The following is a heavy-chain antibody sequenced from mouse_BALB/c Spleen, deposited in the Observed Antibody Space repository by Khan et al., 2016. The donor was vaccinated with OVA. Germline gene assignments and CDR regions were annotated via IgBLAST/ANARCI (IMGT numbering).Heavy chain of an antibody. J-gene: IGHJ4*01. Sequence: EVELVASGGGVVKPGGSLKLSCSASGFTFSSFAMSWVRQTPEKRLEWVATISTGGHYTFYPDSVKGRFTISRDNAGNTLYLQMSSLRSEDTAMYYCARSLVDYYAMDYWGQGTSVTVSS. V-gene: IGHV5-9-3*01. CDR2: ISTGGHYT. CDR1: GFTFSSFA. D-gene: IGHD2-2*01. CDR3: ARSLVDYYAMDY.